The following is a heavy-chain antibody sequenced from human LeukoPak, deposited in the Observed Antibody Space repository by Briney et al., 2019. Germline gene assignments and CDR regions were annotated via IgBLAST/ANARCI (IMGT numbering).Heavy chain of an antibody. J-gene: IGHJ5*02. V-gene: IGHV4-38-2*01. Sequence: PSEPLSLSSAVSGYSISNGYYWGCIRPPPGKGLECIGSFYHSGSTYYNPSLKSRVTMSEDTSKNQFSLKLSSVTAAGTAVYYCARLSSISWFVDPWGEGTLVTVS. CDR3: ARLSSISWFVDP. CDR1: GYSISNGYY. CDR2: FYHSGST. D-gene: IGHD6-13*01.